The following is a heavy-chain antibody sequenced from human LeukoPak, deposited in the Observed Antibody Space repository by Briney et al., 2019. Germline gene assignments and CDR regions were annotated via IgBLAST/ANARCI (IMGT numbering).Heavy chain of an antibody. V-gene: IGHV4-34*01. CDR3: ARGAPYYDFWSGYSGFRYYYYMDV. CDR1: GGSFSGYY. J-gene: IGHJ6*03. D-gene: IGHD3-3*01. Sequence: PSETLSLTCAVYGGSFSGYYWSWIRQPPGKGLEWIGEINHSGSTNYNPSLKSRVTISVDTSKNQFSLKLSSVTAADTAVYYCARGAPYYDFWSGYSGFRYYYYMDVWGKGTTVTVSS. CDR2: INHSGST.